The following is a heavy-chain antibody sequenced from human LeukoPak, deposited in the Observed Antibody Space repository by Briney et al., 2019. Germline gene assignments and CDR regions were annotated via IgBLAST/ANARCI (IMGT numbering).Heavy chain of an antibody. D-gene: IGHD2-2*02. CDR2: IYTSGST. CDR3: ARLAGANCSSTSCYTDYNWFDL. V-gene: IGHV4-4*09. CDR1: GGSISSYY. J-gene: IGHJ5*02. Sequence: PSETLSLTCTVSGGSISSYYWSWIRQPPGKGLEWIGYIYTSGSTNYNPSLKSRVTISVDTSKNQFSLKLSSVTAADTAVYYCARLAGANCSSTSCYTDYNWFDLWGQGTLVTVSS.